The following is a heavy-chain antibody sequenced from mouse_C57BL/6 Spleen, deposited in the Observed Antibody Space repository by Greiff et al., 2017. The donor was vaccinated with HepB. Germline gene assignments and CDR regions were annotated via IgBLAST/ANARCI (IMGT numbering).Heavy chain of an antibody. Sequence: VKLMESGAELVKPGASVKLSCKASGYTFTEYTIHWVKQRSGQGLEWIGWFYPGSGSIKYNEKFKDKATLTADKSSSTVYMELSRLTSEDSAVYFCARREENWDYFDYWGQGTTLTVSS. D-gene: IGHD4-1*01. CDR3: ARREENWDYFDY. V-gene: IGHV1-62-2*01. J-gene: IGHJ2*01. CDR1: GYTFTEYT. CDR2: FYPGSGSI.